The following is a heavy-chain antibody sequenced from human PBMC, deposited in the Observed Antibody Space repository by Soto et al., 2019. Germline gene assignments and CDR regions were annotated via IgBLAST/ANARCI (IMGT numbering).Heavy chain of an antibody. CDR2: ISAYNGNT. Sequence: EASVKVSCKASGYTFTSYGISWVRQAPGQGFEWMGWISAYNGNTNYAQKLQGRVTMTTDTSTSTAYMELRSLRSDDTAVYYCARDYIAHYYGSGSYGDYWGQGTLVTVSS. CDR1: GYTFTSYG. V-gene: IGHV1-18*01. CDR3: ARDYIAHYYGSGSYGDY. J-gene: IGHJ4*02. D-gene: IGHD3-10*01.